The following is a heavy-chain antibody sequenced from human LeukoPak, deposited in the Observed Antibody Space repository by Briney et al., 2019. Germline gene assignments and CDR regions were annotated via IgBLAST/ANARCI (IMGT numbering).Heavy chain of an antibody. V-gene: IGHV4-34*01. Sequence: SETLSLTCAVYGGSFGGYYWSWVRQSPGKGLEWIGEINHSGSTNYNPSLKSRVTISVDTSKNQFSLKLSSVTPEDTAVYYCARGGIFYSGMDVWGQGTAVTVSS. CDR3: ARGGIFYSGMDV. D-gene: IGHD3-3*01. CDR1: GGSFGGYY. CDR2: INHSGST. J-gene: IGHJ6*02.